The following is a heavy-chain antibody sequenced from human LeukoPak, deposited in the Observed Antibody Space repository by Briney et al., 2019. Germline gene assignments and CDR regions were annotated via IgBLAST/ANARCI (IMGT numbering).Heavy chain of an antibody. CDR3: AREISSSHGIDAFDI. Sequence: PGGSLRLSCAASGFTFSSYGMHWVRQAPGKGLEWVAVIWYDGSNKYYAGSVKGRFTISRDNSKNTLYLQMNSLRAEDTAVYYCAREISSSHGIDAFDIWGQGTMVTVSS. CDR2: IWYDGSNK. CDR1: GFTFSSYG. D-gene: IGHD6-13*01. J-gene: IGHJ3*02. V-gene: IGHV3-33*01.